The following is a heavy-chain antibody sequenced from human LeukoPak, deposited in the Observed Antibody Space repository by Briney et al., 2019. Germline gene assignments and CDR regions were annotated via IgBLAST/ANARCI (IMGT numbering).Heavy chain of an antibody. V-gene: IGHV1-46*01. J-gene: IGHJ5*02. CDR1: GYTFTSYY. CDR3: ARDRPTYYYGSGSYYENPFDP. D-gene: IGHD3-10*01. Sequence: ASVKVSCKASGYTFTSYYMHWVRQAPGQGLEWMGIINPSGGSTSYAQKFQGRVTMTRDTSTSTVYMELSGLRSEDTAVYYCARDRPTYYYGSGSYYENPFDPWGQGTLVTVSS. CDR2: INPSGGST.